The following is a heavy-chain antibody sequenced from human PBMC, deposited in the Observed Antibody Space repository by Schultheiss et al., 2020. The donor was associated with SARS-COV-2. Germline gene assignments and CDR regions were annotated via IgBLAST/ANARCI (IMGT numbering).Heavy chain of an antibody. CDR1: GFTFSSYA. CDR3: ARDGSRREYFQH. J-gene: IGHJ1*01. Sequence: GESLKISCAASGFTFSSYAMSWVRQAPGKGLEWVSAISGSGGSTYYADSVKGRFTISRDNSKNTLYLQMNSLRAEDTAVYYCARDGSRREYFQHWGQGTLVTVSS. V-gene: IGHV3-23*01. CDR2: ISGSGGST.